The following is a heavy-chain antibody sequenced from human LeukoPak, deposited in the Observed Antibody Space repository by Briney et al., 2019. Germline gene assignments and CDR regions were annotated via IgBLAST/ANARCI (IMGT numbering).Heavy chain of an antibody. CDR1: GFTSSSYW. Sequence: PGGSLRLSCAASGFTSSSYWMHWVRQVPGKGLVWVSRISGDGTARNYADSVKGRFTISRDDAKNTVDLQMNSLRGEDTAVYYCARESKTDAFDYWGQGTLVTVSS. V-gene: IGHV3-74*01. D-gene: IGHD1-1*01. CDR2: ISGDGTAR. CDR3: ARESKTDAFDY. J-gene: IGHJ4*02.